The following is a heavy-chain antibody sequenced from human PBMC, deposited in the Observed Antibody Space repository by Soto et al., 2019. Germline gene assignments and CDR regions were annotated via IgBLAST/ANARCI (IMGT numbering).Heavy chain of an antibody. CDR2: ISWDGGST. V-gene: IGHV3-43*01. CDR3: AKDEYSSSWYGWFDP. Sequence: GGSLRLSCAASGFTFDDYTMHWVRQAPGKGLEWVSLISWDGGSTYYTGSVKGRFTISRDNSKNSLYLQMNSLRTEDTALYYCAKDEYSSSWYGWFDPWGQGTLVTVSS. J-gene: IGHJ5*02. CDR1: GFTFDDYT. D-gene: IGHD6-13*01.